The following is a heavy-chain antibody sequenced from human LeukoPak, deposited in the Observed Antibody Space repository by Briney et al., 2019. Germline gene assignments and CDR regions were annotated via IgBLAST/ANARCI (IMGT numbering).Heavy chain of an antibody. CDR1: GGSISSGSYY. Sequence: SETLSLTCTVSGGSISSGSYYWSWIRQPAGKGLEWIGRIYTSGSTNYNPSLKSRVTISVDTSKNQFSLKLSSVTAADTAVYYCARDLGAGDFDYWGQGTLVTVSS. V-gene: IGHV4-61*02. D-gene: IGHD3-10*01. J-gene: IGHJ4*02. CDR2: IYTSGST. CDR3: ARDLGAGDFDY.